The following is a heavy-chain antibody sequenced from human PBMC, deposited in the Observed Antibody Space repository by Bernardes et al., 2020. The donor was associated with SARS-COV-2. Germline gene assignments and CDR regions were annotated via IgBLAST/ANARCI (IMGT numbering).Heavy chain of an antibody. CDR2: IIPLFGTT. V-gene: IGHV1-69*05. J-gene: IGHJ3*02. CDR3: ARSPTDYCSGGSCYRDAFDI. Sequence: SVKVSCKTSGNTFTSYAVIWVRQAPGQGLECMGGIIPLFGTTNYAQNFQGRVTMTRDTSISTAYMELSRLRSDDTAVYYCARSPTDYCSGGSCYRDAFDIWGQGTMVTVSS. D-gene: IGHD2-15*01. CDR1: GNTFTSYA.